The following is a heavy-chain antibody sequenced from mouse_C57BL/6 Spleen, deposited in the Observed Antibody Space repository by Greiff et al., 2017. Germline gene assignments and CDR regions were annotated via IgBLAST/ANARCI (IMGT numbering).Heavy chain of an antibody. CDR1: GYTFTSYN. CDR3: ARRVGSSYDWYFDV. V-gene: IGHV1-12*01. J-gene: IGHJ1*03. Sequence: QVQLKESGAELVRPGASVKMSCKASGYTFTSYNMHWVKQTPRQGLEWIGAIYPGNGDTSYNQKFKGKATLTVDKSSSTAYMQLSSLTSEDSAVYFCARRVGSSYDWYFDVWGTGTTVTVSS. D-gene: IGHD1-1*01. CDR2: IYPGNGDT.